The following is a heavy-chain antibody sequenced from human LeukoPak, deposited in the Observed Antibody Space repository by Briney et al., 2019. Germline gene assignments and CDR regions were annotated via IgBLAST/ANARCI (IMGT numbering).Heavy chain of an antibody. V-gene: IGHV5-51*01. CDR3: ARQAVRGVIISALDY. CDR1: GYSFTSYW. D-gene: IGHD3-10*01. Sequence: GESLKISCKGSGYSFTSYWIGWVRQMPGKGLEWMGIIYPGDSDTRYSPSFQGQVTISADKSISTAYLQWSSLKASDTAMYYCARQAVRGVIISALDYWGQGTLVTVSS. CDR2: IYPGDSDT. J-gene: IGHJ4*02.